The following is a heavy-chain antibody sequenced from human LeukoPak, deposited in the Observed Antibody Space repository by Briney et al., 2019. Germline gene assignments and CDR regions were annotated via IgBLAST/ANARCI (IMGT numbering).Heavy chain of an antibody. Sequence: PSQTLSLTCTVSGGSISSGSYYWSWIRQPAGKGLEWIGRIYTSGSTNYNPSLKSRVTISVDTSKNQFSLKLSSVTAADTAVYYCARETRTGSPDYWGQGTLVTVSS. CDR3: ARETRTGSPDY. J-gene: IGHJ4*02. CDR1: GGSISSGSYY. D-gene: IGHD3-10*01. CDR2: IYTSGST. V-gene: IGHV4-61*02.